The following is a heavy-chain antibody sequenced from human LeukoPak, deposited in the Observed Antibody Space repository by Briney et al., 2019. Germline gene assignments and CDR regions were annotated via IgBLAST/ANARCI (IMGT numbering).Heavy chain of an antibody. V-gene: IGHV4-30-2*01. CDR1: GGSISSGGYS. J-gene: IGHJ4*02. D-gene: IGHD6-19*01. Sequence: SETLSLTCAVSGGSISSGGYSWSWIRQPPGKGLEWIGYIYHSGSTYYNPSLKSRVTISVDTSKNQFSLKLSSVTAADTAVYYCARAYGWLVPGIDYWGQGTLVTVSS. CDR2: IYHSGST. CDR3: ARAYGWLVPGIDY.